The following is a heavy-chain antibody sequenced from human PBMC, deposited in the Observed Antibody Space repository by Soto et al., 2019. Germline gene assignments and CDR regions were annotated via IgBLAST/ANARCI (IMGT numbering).Heavy chain of an antibody. Sequence: SETLSLTCTVSGGSISSGGYYWSWIRQHPGKGLEWIGYIYYSGSTYYNPSLKSRVTISVDTSKNQFSLKLSSVTAADTAVYYCAREAPPTAYYYGMDVWGQGTTVTVSS. CDR3: AREAPPTAYYYGMDV. D-gene: IGHD4-17*01. J-gene: IGHJ6*02. CDR2: IYYSGST. CDR1: GGSISSGGYY. V-gene: IGHV4-31*03.